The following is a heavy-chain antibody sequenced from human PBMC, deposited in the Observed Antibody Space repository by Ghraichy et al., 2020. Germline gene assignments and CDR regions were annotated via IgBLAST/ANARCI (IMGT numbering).Heavy chain of an antibody. Sequence: GGSLRLSCAASGFTFTTYAMSWVRQAPGKGLEWVSAISPSSSHTYYADSVKGRFTFSRDNSKNTLFLQMNNLRAEDTAVYFCVRQGAGGGLAAHPFDDWGHGALVIVSS. CDR2: ISPSSSHT. V-gene: IGHV3-23*01. D-gene: IGHD2-15*01. CDR3: VRQGAGGGLAAHPFDD. CDR1: GFTFTTYA. J-gene: IGHJ4*01.